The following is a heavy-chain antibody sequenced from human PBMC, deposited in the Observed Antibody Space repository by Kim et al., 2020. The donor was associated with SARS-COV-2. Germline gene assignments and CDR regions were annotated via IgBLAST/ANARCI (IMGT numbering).Heavy chain of an antibody. V-gene: IGHV4-4*02. Sequence: SETLSLTCVVSGGSISSSNWWTWVRQPPGKGLEGIGGIYHSGNTNYNTSLKSRVTISVDKSRNKFSLNLNSVTAADTAVYYCARKSGNYYRFAYWGQGTLVTVSS. J-gene: IGHJ4*02. CDR3: ARKSGNYYRFAY. CDR2: IYHSGNT. D-gene: IGHD3-10*01. CDR1: GGSISSSNW.